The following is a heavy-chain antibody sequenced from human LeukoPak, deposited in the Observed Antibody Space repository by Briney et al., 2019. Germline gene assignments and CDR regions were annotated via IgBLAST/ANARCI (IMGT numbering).Heavy chain of an antibody. D-gene: IGHD6-19*01. CDR1: GGTFSSYA. Sequence: GASVKVSCKASGGTFSSYATSWVRQAPGQGLEWMGRIIPILGIASYAQKFQGRVTITADKSTSTAYMELSSLRSEDTAVYYCASWWLAHDAFDIWGQGTMVTVSS. CDR3: ASWWLAHDAFDI. V-gene: IGHV1-69*04. J-gene: IGHJ3*02. CDR2: IIPILGIA.